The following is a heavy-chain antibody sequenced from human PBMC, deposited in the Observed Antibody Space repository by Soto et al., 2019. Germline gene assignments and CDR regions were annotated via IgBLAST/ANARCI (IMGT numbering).Heavy chain of an antibody. CDR1: GYTFTGYY. V-gene: IGHV1-2*04. CDR2: INPNSGGT. CDR3: ARSEVVVVPAATGSAWFDP. D-gene: IGHD2-2*01. J-gene: IGHJ5*02. Sequence: ASVKVSCKASGYTFTGYYMHWVRQAPGQGLEWMGWINPNSGGTNYAQKFQGWVTMTRDTSISTAYMELSRLRSDDTAVYYCARSEVVVVPAATGSAWFDPWGQGTLVTVSS.